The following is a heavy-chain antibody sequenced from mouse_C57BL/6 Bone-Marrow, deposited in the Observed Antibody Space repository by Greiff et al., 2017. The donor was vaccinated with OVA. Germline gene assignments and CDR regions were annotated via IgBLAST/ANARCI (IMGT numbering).Heavy chain of an antibody. CDR3: TRGYSNYYAMDY. V-gene: IGHV1-15*01. CDR1: GYTFTDYE. J-gene: IGHJ4*01. Sequence: QVQLKQSGAELVRPGASVTLSCKASGYTFTDYEMHWVKQTPVHGLEWIGALDPETGGTAYNQKFKGKAILTADKSSGTAYMELRSLTSEDSAVYYCTRGYSNYYAMDYWGQGTSVTVSS. CDR2: LDPETGGT. D-gene: IGHD2-5*01.